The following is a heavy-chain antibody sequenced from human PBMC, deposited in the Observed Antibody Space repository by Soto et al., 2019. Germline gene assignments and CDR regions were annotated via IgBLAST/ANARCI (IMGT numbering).Heavy chain of an antibody. V-gene: IGHV4-30-4*01. Sequence: PSETQSLTCSVDGGTITRGEHFLSWVRQSPGKGLEWLGYIYYSGSTYYNPSLKGRVMMTIDTSKHQFSLNLSSVTAADTAVFYCGRGQTAIDVWGQGTTVT. J-gene: IGHJ6*02. CDR1: GGTITRGEHF. CDR2: IYYSGST. D-gene: IGHD5-18*01. CDR3: GRGQTAIDV.